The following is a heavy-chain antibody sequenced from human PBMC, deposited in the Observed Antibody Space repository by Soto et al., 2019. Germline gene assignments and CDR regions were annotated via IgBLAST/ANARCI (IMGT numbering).Heavy chain of an antibody. CDR3: ARGPSVRTPDYNWFDP. CDR1: GFTFSSYE. Sequence: PGGSLRLSCAASGFTFSSYEMNWVRQAPGKGLEWVSYISSSGSTIYYADSVKGRFTISRDNAKNSLYLQMNSLRAEDTAVYYCARGPSVRTPDYNWFDPWGQGTLVTVSS. D-gene: IGHD6-19*01. J-gene: IGHJ5*02. CDR2: ISSSGSTI. V-gene: IGHV3-48*03.